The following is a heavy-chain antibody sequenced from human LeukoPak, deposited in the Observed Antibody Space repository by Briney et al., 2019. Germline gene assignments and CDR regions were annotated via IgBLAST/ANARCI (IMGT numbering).Heavy chain of an antibody. Sequence: PGGSLRLSCAASGFTFDDYAMHWVRQAPGKGLEWVGRIKSKTDGATTDYAAPVKGRFAISRDDSRSTIYLQMNSLKTEDTAVYYCTALVPNYDYVWGSYRYNEKWGQGTLVTVSS. J-gene: IGHJ4*02. V-gene: IGHV3-15*01. CDR3: TALVPNYDYVWGSYRYNEK. D-gene: IGHD3-16*02. CDR1: GFTFDDYA. CDR2: IKSKTDGATT.